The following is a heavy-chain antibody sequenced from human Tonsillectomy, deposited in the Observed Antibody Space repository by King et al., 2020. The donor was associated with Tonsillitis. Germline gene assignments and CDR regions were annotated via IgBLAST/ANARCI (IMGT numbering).Heavy chain of an antibody. CDR3: ARGSDCSSPSCYLDY. J-gene: IGHJ4*02. V-gene: IGHV4-34*01. CDR1: GGSFSDFF. CDR2: INYSGST. D-gene: IGHD2-2*01. Sequence: VQLHQWGAGLLKPSETLSLTCAVYGGSFSDFFWSWIRQPPGKGLEWSGEINYSGSTNYNPSPKSRFTIPADTSKNQFSLKLNSVTAADTAVYYCARGSDCSSPSCYLDYWGQGRRVTVSS.